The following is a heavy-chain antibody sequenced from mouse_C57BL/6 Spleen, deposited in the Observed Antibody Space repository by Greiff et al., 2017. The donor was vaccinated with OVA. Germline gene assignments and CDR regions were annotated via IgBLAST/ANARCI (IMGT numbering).Heavy chain of an antibody. J-gene: IGHJ3*01. Sequence: EVKVVESGGGLVQPGGSLSLSCAASGFTFTDYYMSWVRQPPGKALEWLGFIRNKANGYTTEYSASVKGRFTISRDNSQSILYLQMNALRAEDSATYYCARYTSYGNYFAYWGQGTLVTVSA. CDR1: GFTFTDYY. D-gene: IGHD2-10*01. CDR2: IRNKANGYTT. V-gene: IGHV7-3*01. CDR3: ARYTSYGNYFAY.